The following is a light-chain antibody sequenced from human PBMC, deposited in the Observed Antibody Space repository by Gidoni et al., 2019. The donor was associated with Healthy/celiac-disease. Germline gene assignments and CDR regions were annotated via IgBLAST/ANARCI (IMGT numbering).Light chain of an antibody. CDR3: QQRSNWPPRLT. Sequence: EILLTQSPATLSLSPGERATLSCRASQSCSSYLAWYQQKPGQAPSLLIYDASNRATGIPARFSGSGSGTDFTLTSSSLEPEDFAVYYCQQRSNWPPRLTFGGGTKVEIK. CDR2: DAS. V-gene: IGKV3-11*01. J-gene: IGKJ4*01. CDR1: QSCSSY.